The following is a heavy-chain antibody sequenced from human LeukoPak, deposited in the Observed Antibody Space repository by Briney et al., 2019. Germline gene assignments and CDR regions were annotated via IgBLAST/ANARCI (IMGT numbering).Heavy chain of an antibody. CDR1: GFTFSSYG. V-gene: IGHV3-30*18. Sequence: GGSLRLSCAASGFTFSSYGMHWVRQAPGKGLEWVAVISYDGSNKYYADSVKGRFTISRDNSKNTLYLQMNSLRAEDTAVYYCAKGSVLFYYDSSGYYPFYFDYWGQGTLVTVSS. CDR2: ISYDGSNK. J-gene: IGHJ4*02. CDR3: AKGSVLFYYDSSGYYPFYFDY. D-gene: IGHD3-22*01.